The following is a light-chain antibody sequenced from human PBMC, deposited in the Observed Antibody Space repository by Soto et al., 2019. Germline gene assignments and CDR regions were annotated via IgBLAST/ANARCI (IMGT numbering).Light chain of an antibody. J-gene: IGKJ1*01. CDR2: HTS. Sequence: DIQVTQYKYSLSASIGDRVSITCRASLDIGNDLDWYQQKPGKAPKRLLYHTSTLQSGVPSRFSGAGSGAEFTLTINGLQSEDFATYFCLQHKAYPWTFGQGTKVDI. CDR1: LDIGND. V-gene: IGKV1-17*01. CDR3: LQHKAYPWT.